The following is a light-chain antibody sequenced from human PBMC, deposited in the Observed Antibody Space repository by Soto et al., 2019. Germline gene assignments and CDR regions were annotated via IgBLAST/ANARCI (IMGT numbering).Light chain of an antibody. CDR1: QSLSSKN. CDR3: HNYITSLWT. CDR2: GVS. J-gene: IGKJ1*01. V-gene: IGKV3-20*01. Sequence: IVLTQSPDTLSLSPGERATLSCRASQSLSSKNLAWYQQKPGQAPRLLIHGVSSRATGIPDRFSGSGSETDFTLTITRVEPEDFAVYYCHNYITSLWTFGQGTRVEIK.